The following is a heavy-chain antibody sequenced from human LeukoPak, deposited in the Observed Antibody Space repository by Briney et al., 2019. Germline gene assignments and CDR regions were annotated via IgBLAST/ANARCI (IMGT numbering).Heavy chain of an antibody. CDR1: GYIFSYYV. V-gene: IGHV3-33*01. Sequence: PGGSLRLSCAASGYIFSYYVMHWVRQAPGKGLEWVAVIWYDGSNKYYADSVKGRFTISRDNSKNTLYLLMNSLRADDTAVYYCARGSRRAAGALDSWDQGTLVTVSS. D-gene: IGHD6-13*01. J-gene: IGHJ4*02. CDR2: IWYDGSNK. CDR3: ARGSRRAAGALDS.